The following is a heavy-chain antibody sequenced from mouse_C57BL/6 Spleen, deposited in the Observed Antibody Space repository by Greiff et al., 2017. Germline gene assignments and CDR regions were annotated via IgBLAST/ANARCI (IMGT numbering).Heavy chain of an antibody. D-gene: IGHD1-1*01. CDR3: TRATVYAMDY. V-gene: IGHV1-15*01. Sequence: QVHVKQSGAELVRPGASVTLSCKASGYTFTDYEMHWVKQTPVHGLEWIGAIDPETGGTAYNQKFKGKAILTADKSSSTAYMELRSLTSEDSAVYYCTRATVYAMDYWGQGTSVTVSS. J-gene: IGHJ4*01. CDR1: GYTFTDYE. CDR2: IDPETGGT.